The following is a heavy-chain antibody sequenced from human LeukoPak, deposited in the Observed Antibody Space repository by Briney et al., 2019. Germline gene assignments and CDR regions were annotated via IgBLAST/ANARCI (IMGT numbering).Heavy chain of an antibody. D-gene: IGHD3-3*01. CDR1: GGSISSYY. Sequence: SETLSLTCTVSGGSISSYYWSWVRQPPGKGLEWIGYIYYSGSTNYNPSLKSRVTISVDTSKNQFSLKLSSVTAADTAVYYCARHSRDFWSGYHFDYWGQGTLVTVSS. J-gene: IGHJ4*02. CDR2: IYYSGST. V-gene: IGHV4-59*08. CDR3: ARHSRDFWSGYHFDY.